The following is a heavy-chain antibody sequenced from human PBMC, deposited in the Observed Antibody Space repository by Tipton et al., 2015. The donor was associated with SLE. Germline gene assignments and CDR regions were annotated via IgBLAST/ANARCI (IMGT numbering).Heavy chain of an antibody. V-gene: IGHV3-23*03. CDR1: GFTSNNYA. J-gene: IGHJ6*03. D-gene: IGHD6-19*01. CDR2: IYSDGSGAGT. Sequence: GSLRLSCTASGFTSNNYAMSWVRQAPGKGLEWVSVIYSDGSGAGTFYADSVKGRFTVSRDSSKNTVYLQMNSLRTEDSAVYYCARVVSNGWSYFYYHYMDVWGKGTTVTVSS. CDR3: ARVVSNGWSYFYYHYMDV.